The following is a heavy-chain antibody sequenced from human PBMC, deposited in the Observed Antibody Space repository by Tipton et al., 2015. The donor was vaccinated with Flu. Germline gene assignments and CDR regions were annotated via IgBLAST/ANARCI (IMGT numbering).Heavy chain of an antibody. V-gene: IGHV4-38-2*02. Sequence: TLSLTCTVSGYSISTRYYWGWIRQPPGKGPEWIGCVYHGGTTYYNPSLKSRVAISLDTFKNQFSLKLTSVTAADTAVYYCATTTYFYGSGSHDYWGQGTLATVSS. CDR1: GYSISTRYY. CDR3: ATTTYFYGSGSHDY. D-gene: IGHD3-10*01. CDR2: VYHGGTT. J-gene: IGHJ4*02.